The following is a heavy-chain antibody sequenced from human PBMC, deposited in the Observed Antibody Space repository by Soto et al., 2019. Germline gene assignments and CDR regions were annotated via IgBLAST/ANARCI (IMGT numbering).Heavy chain of an antibody. CDR3: AKATATVTLKDAFDI. CDR1: GFTFISYG. CDR2: ISGSGGTT. Sequence: EVQVLESGGGLVQPGGSLRLSCAASGFTFISYGMSWVRQAPGKGLEWVSAISGSGGTTYYADPVKGRFTISRDNSKNTLYLQMNSLRAEDTAVYYCAKATATVTLKDAFDIWGQGTMVTVSS. D-gene: IGHD4-17*01. J-gene: IGHJ3*02. V-gene: IGHV3-23*01.